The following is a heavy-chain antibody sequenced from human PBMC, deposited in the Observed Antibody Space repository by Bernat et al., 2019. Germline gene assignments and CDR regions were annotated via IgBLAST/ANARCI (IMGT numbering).Heavy chain of an antibody. Sequence: QVQLVESGGGVVQPGRSLRLSCAASGFTFSSYAMHWVRQPQGKGLEWAAVISYDGINKYYADSVKCRFTISGDKSKNTLYLKMNSLRAEDTAVYYCARDLGVGATGWGQGTLVTVSS. CDR1: GFTFSSYA. J-gene: IGHJ4*02. D-gene: IGHD1-26*01. CDR3: ARDLGVGATG. V-gene: IGHV3-30-3*01. CDR2: ISYDGINK.